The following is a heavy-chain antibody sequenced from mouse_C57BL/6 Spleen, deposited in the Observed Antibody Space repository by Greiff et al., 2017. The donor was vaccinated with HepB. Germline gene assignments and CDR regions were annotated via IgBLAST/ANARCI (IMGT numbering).Heavy chain of an antibody. Sequence: EVQLVESGGGLVQPKGSLKLSCAASGFTFNTYAMHWVRQAPGKGLEWVARIRSKSSNYATYYADSVKDRFTISRDDSQSMLYLQMNNLKTEDTAMYYCVREGSGYVPAWFAYWGQGTLVTVSA. CDR3: VREGSGYVPAWFAY. J-gene: IGHJ3*01. V-gene: IGHV10-3*01. CDR2: IRSKSSNYAT. CDR1: GFTFNTYA. D-gene: IGHD3-2*02.